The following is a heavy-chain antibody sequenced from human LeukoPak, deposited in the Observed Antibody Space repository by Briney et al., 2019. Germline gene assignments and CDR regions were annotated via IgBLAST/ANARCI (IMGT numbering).Heavy chain of an antibody. D-gene: IGHD1-7*01. CDR2: IKKDGSEK. J-gene: IGHJ4*02. Sequence: GGSLRLSCAASGFTFSTYWMTWVRQAPGKGLEWAANIKKDGSEKYYVDSVRGRFTISRDNAKNSLYLQMNSPRAEDTAVYYCAREMGWNYGDYWGQGTLVTVSS. CDR1: GFTFSTYW. CDR3: AREMGWNYGDY. V-gene: IGHV3-7*05.